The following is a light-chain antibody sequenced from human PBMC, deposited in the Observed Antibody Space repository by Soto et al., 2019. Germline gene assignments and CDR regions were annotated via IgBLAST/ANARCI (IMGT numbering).Light chain of an antibody. CDR3: QQRSNWPLIT. CDR1: QTVTTN. V-gene: IGKV3-11*01. CDR2: GAS. Sequence: EIVMTQSPVTLSVSPGETANLSCRAGQTVTTNLAWYQQKPGRSPRLLLYGASTRANGIPARFSGSGSGTDFTLTISSLEPEDFAVYYCQQRSNWPLITFGQGTRLEIK. J-gene: IGKJ5*01.